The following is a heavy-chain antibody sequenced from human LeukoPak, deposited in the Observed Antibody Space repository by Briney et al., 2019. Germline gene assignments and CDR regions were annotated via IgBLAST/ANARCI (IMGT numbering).Heavy chain of an antibody. CDR1: GYTFSSYA. Sequence: AGSLRLSCAASGYTFSSYAMYWVRQAPGKGLEWLAVISYDGSDKYYADSVKGRFTISRDNSKNTLYLKVNSLRADDTAVYYCARLIVVVVAATRGYMDVWGKGTTVTVAS. J-gene: IGHJ6*03. CDR2: ISYDGSDK. V-gene: IGHV3-30*04. D-gene: IGHD2-15*01. CDR3: ARLIVVVVAATRGYMDV.